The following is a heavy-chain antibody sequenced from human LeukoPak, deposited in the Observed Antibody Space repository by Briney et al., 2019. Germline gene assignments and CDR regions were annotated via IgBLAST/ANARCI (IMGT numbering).Heavy chain of an antibody. Sequence: ASVKVSCTASGYTFTSYDINWVRLATGQGHEWMGGMNPNSGKRGYAQKFHGRVTMTRNSSISTAYMELNSLRSEATAVYYCARGSPLRFLEWLPWIGKHYYFDYWGQGTLVTVSS. CDR1: GYTFTSYD. CDR2: MNPNSGKR. D-gene: IGHD3-3*01. J-gene: IGHJ4*02. CDR3: ARGSPLRFLEWLPWIGKHYYFDY. V-gene: IGHV1-8*01.